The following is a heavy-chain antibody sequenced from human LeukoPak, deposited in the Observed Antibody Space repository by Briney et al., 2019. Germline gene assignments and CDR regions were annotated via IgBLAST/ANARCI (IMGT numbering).Heavy chain of an antibody. CDR3: ARVSEYPEHPLGYYYYYMDV. Sequence: GASVKVSCKASGGTFSSYAISWVRQAPGQGLEWMGGIIPIFGTANYAQKFQGRVTITTDESTGTAYMELSSLRSEDTAVYYCARVSEYPEHPLGYYYYYMDVWGKGTTVTVSS. D-gene: IGHD6-6*01. V-gene: IGHV1-69*05. J-gene: IGHJ6*03. CDR2: IIPIFGTA. CDR1: GGTFSSYA.